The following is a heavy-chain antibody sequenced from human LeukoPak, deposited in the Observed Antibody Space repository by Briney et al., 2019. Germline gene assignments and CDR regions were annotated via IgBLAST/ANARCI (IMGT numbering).Heavy chain of an antibody. J-gene: IGHJ6*02. D-gene: IGHD5-18*01. CDR1: GFTVSSNY. CDR3: ARCGYSYGPPIYYYYGMDV. Sequence: GGSLRLSCAASGFTVSSNYMSWVRQAPGKGLEWVSVIYSGGSTYYADSVKGRFTISRDNSKNTLYLQMNSLRAEDTAACYCARCGYSYGPPIYYYYGMDVWDQGTTVTVSS. V-gene: IGHV3-53*01. CDR2: IYSGGST.